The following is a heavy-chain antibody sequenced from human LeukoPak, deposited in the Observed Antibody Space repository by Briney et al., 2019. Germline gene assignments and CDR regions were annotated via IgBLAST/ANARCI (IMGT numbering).Heavy chain of an antibody. J-gene: IGHJ3*02. CDR3: AREGNTAMVTDAFDI. D-gene: IGHD5-18*01. Sequence: SETLSLTCTVSGGSISSYYWSWIRQPPGKGLEWIGYIYYSGSTNYNPSLKSRVTISVDTSKNQFSLKLSSVTAADTAVYYCAREGNTAMVTDAFDIWGQGTMVTVSS. CDR1: GGSISSYY. CDR2: IYYSGST. V-gene: IGHV4-59*01.